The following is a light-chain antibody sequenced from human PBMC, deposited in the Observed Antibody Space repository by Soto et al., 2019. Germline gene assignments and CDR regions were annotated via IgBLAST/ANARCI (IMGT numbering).Light chain of an antibody. CDR2: GNS. CDR1: SSNIGAGYD. CDR3: QSYDSSLSGYVV. J-gene: IGLJ2*01. V-gene: IGLV1-40*01. Sequence: QSVLTQPPSVSGAPGQRVTISCTGSSSNIGAGYDVHWYQQLPGTAPKLLIYGNSNRPSGVPDRFSGSKSGTSASLAITGLHAEDAADYYCQSYDSSLSGYVVFGGGTQLTVL.